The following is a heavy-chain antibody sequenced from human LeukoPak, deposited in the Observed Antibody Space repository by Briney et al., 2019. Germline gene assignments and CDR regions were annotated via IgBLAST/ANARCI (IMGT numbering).Heavy chain of an antibody. V-gene: IGHV4-59*01. CDR2: INGRGST. Sequence: SGTLSLICTVSGASFGNYYLSWIRQPPGKGLEWIGYINGRGSTNYNPYLKSRVTMSADASKNQFSLKLSSVTAADTAVYYCACINTWFDSWGRGTLVTVSS. CDR1: GASFGNYY. D-gene: IGHD2-8*01. CDR3: ACINTWFDS. J-gene: IGHJ5*01.